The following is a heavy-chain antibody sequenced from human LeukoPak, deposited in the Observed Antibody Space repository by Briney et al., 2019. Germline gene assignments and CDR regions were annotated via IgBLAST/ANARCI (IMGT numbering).Heavy chain of an antibody. CDR1: GYTFTSYD. Sequence: ASVKVSCKASGYTFTSYDINWVRQATGQGLEWMGWMHPNSGNTGYAQNFQGRVTMTRNTSTSTAYMELSSLRSEDTAVYYCARGGPVAATHKYFQHWGQGTPVTVSS. V-gene: IGHV1-8*01. CDR3: ARGGPVAATHKYFQH. D-gene: IGHD6-19*01. J-gene: IGHJ1*01. CDR2: MHPNSGNT.